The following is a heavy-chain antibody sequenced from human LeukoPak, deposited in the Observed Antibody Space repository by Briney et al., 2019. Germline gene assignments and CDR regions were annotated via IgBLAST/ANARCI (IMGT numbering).Heavy chain of an antibody. CDR1: GFTFSSYA. V-gene: IGHV3-23*01. D-gene: IGHD3-22*01. CDR3: ANPGGDSIGSFYSDF. CDR2: IIGSGVNT. Sequence: PGGSLRLSCAASGFTFSSYAMSWVRQAPGKGLEWVSGIIGSGVNTYYADSVKGRFTISRDNSKNTLYLQMNSLRAEDTAVYYCANPGGDSIGSFYSDFWGQGTLVTVSS. J-gene: IGHJ4*02.